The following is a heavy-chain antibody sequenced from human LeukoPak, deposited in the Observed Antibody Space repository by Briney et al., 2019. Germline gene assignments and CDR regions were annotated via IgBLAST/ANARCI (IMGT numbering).Heavy chain of an antibody. CDR1: GFTFSSYW. D-gene: IGHD4-11*01. CDR3: ARDQSVTNYYYGMDV. V-gene: IGHV3-23*01. Sequence: GGSLRLSCAASGFTFSSYWMSWVRQAPGKGLEWVSAINGGGDSTYYVDSVKGRFTISRDNSENTLYLQMNSLRAEDTAVYYCARDQSVTNYYYGMDVWGQGTTVTVSS. J-gene: IGHJ6*02. CDR2: INGGGDST.